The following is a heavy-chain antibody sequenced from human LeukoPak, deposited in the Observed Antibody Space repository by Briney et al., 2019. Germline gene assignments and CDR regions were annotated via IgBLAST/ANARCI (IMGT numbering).Heavy chain of an antibody. CDR2: INHSGST. V-gene: IGHV4-34*01. D-gene: IGHD6-19*01. CDR1: GGSFSGYY. Sequence: PSETLSLTCAVYGGSFSGYYWSWIRQPPGKGLEWIGEINHSGSTNYNPSLKSRVTISVDTSKNQFSLKLSSVTAADTAVYYCARGRAMAGDFDYWGQGTLVTVSP. CDR3: ARGRAMAGDFDY. J-gene: IGHJ4*02.